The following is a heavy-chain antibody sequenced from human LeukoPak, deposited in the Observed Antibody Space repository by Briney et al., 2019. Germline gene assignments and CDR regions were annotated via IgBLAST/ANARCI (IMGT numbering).Heavy chain of an antibody. CDR2: IKQDGSKK. Sequence: PGGSLRLSCVASGFPFSSYWMTWVRQAPGKGLEWVANIKQDGSKKSYVDSVKGRFTISRDNAKNSLYLQMNSLRAEDTAVYYCARDGPYSSSATHPPWGQGTLVTVSS. CDR3: ARDGPYSSSATHPP. CDR1: GFPFSSYW. J-gene: IGHJ5*02. D-gene: IGHD6-6*01. V-gene: IGHV3-7*03.